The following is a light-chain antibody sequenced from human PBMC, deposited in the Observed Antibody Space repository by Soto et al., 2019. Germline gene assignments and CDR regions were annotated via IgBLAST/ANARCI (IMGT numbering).Light chain of an antibody. CDR3: QESYSTPLA. CDR2: AAS. V-gene: IGKV1-39*01. Sequence: DIQVTQSPSSLSASVGDRVTITCRTSQNINIFLNWYQQKPGRAPMVVISAASNLESGVPSRFSGRGSGTEFTLTISNLQPGDSALYFCQESYSTPLAFGGGNRVEIK. CDR1: QNINIF. J-gene: IGKJ4*01.